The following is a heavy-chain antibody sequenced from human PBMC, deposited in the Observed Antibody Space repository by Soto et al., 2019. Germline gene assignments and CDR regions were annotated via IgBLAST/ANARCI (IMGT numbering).Heavy chain of an antibody. CDR2: ISGSGGST. D-gene: IGHD3-10*01. J-gene: IGHJ6*02. V-gene: IGHV3-23*01. CDR1: GFTFSSYA. Sequence: PGGSLRLSCAASGFTFSSYAMSWVRQAPGKGLEWVSAISGSGGSTYYADSVKGRFTISRDNSKNTLYLQMNSLGAEDTAVYYCAKGMLLSPGYGMDVWGQGTTVTVSS. CDR3: AKGMLLSPGYGMDV.